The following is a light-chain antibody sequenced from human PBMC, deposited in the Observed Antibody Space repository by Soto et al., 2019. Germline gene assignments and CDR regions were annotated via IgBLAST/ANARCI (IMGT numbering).Light chain of an antibody. J-gene: IGKJ1*01. CDR2: AAS. CDR1: QSISNY. V-gene: IGKV1-39*01. Sequence: DIQLTQSPSSLSASVGDRVSISCRASQSISNYLNWYQQKPGKAPKVLIFAASELQSGVPSRFSGSGSGTDFTLTIPSLQPDDFATYYCQQSYTRTFGQGTRVEL. CDR3: QQSYTRT.